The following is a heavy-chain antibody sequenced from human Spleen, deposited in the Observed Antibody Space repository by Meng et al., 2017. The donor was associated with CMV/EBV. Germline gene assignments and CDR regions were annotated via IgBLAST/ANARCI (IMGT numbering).Heavy chain of an antibody. V-gene: IGHV1-2*02. CDR2: INPETGDS. D-gene: IGHD2-2*01. J-gene: IGHJ6*02. CDR1: GYTFIGYY. Sequence: ASVKVSCKASGYTFIGYYMHWVRQAPGQGLEWMGWINPETGDSNYAQKFQGRVTMTRDTFITTASMEVSRLRSDDTAVYYCARERYLVPAASPDYYYYGMDVWGQGTTVTVSS. CDR3: ARERYLVPAASPDYYYYGMDV.